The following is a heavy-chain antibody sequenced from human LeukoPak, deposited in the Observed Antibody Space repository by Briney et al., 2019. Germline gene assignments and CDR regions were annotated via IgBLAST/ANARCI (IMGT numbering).Heavy chain of an antibody. CDR1: GYTFTDYY. CDR3: SVAISGFWYFDL. Sequence: ASVKVSCKASGYTFTDYYMQWVRQAPGQGLEWLGWINPATGRTNYAQRFRSRVAMTRDTSNGTAYMELGSLKSDDTAMYYCSVAISGFWYFDLWGRGTVVTVSS. D-gene: IGHD6-19*01. CDR2: INPATGRT. J-gene: IGHJ2*01. V-gene: IGHV1-2*02.